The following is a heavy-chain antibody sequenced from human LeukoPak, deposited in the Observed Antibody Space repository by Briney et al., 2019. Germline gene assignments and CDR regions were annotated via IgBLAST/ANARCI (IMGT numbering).Heavy chain of an antibody. D-gene: IGHD6-6*01. J-gene: IGHJ4*02. CDR1: GFTFDDYA. CDR2: ISWNSGSI. CDR3: AKDMAARPNTSFDY. V-gene: IGHV3-9*03. Sequence: GGSLRLSCAASGFTFDDYAMHWVRQAPGKGLEWVSGISWNSGSIGYADSVKGRFTISRDNAKNSLYLQMNSLRAEDMALYYCAKDMAARPNTSFDYWGQGTLVTVSS.